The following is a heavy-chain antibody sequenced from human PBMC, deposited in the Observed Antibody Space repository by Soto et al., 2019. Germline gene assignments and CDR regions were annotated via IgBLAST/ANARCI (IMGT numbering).Heavy chain of an antibody. V-gene: IGHV4-39*01. D-gene: IGHD4-17*01. J-gene: IGHJ4*02. Sequence: PSETLSLTCTVSGDSITSHSYFWAWIRQLPGKGLEGIGSIYYSGTTYYNPSLKSRVTISVDRSKNQFSLKLSSVTAADTAVYYCSRHLTRYGSPPRPREYWGLAPLVTVSS. CDR2: IYYSGTT. CDR1: GDSITSHSYF. CDR3: SRHLTRYGSPPRPREY.